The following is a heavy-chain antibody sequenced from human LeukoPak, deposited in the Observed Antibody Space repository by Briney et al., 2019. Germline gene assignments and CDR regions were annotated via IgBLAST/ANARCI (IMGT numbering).Heavy chain of an antibody. CDR3: ARDPDY. CDR1: GGSISGYY. J-gene: IGHJ4*02. V-gene: IGHV4-59*12. Sequence: PSETLSLTCTVSGGSISGYYWNWIRQPPGKGLEWIGYIYYMGSTNYNPSLKSRVTVSVDTSKNQFSLKLSSVTAADTAVYYCARDPDYWGQGTLVTVSS. CDR2: IYYMGST.